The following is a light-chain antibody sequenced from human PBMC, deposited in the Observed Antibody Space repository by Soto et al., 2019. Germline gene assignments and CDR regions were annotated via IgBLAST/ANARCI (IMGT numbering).Light chain of an antibody. CDR3: HSYYSSQSGSV. Sequence: QSVLTQPPSVSGAPGQRVTISCTGSSSNIGAGYDVHWYQQLPGTAPKLLIYGNSNRPSGVPDRFSGSKSGTSASLAITGLQAEDEADYYCHSYYSSQSGSVFGGGTMLTVL. CDR1: SSNIGAGYD. CDR2: GNS. J-gene: IGLJ2*01. V-gene: IGLV1-40*01.